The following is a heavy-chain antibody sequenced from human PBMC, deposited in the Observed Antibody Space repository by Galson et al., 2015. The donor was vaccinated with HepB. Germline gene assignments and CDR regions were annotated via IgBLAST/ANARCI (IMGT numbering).Heavy chain of an antibody. CDR1: GDTLTGYY. Sequence: SVTVSCKASGDTLTGYYMHWMRQDPGQGLEWIGGIIPNSGRTKYVQKFQDRVTVTRDTPTKTVYMELTRLTSDDTAVYYCAAEHCSGASGDSCLKAFAYWGQGTLVTVSS. D-gene: IGHD2-15*01. CDR3: AAEHCSGASGDSCLKAFAY. V-gene: IGHV1-2*02. J-gene: IGHJ4*02. CDR2: IIPNSGRT.